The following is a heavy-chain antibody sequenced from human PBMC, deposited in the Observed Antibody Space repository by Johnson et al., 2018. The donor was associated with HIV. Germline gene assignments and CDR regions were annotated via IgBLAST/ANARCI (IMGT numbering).Heavy chain of an antibody. V-gene: IGHV3-30-3*01. CDR1: GFTFSSYA. CDR2: ISYDGSNK. D-gene: IGHD3-22*01. Sequence: QVQLVESGGGVVRPGGSLRLSCAASGFTFSSYAMHWVRQAPGKGLEWVAVISYDGSNKYYADSVKGRLTISRDNSKNTLYLQMNSLRAEDTAVYYCAGRPSSGYSVGAFDIWGQGTMVTVSS. J-gene: IGHJ3*02. CDR3: AGRPSSGYSVGAFDI.